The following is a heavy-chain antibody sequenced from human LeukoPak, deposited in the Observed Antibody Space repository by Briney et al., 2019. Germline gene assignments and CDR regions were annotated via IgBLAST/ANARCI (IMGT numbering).Heavy chain of an antibody. Sequence: ASVKVSCKASGGTFSSYAISWVRQAPGQGLEWMGGIIPIFGTANYAQKFQGRVTITADKSTSIAYMELSSLRSGDTAVYYCARVSSGDAFDIWGQGTMVTVSS. CDR1: GGTFSSYA. CDR3: ARVSSGDAFDI. V-gene: IGHV1-69*06. D-gene: IGHD6-19*01. CDR2: IIPIFGTA. J-gene: IGHJ3*02.